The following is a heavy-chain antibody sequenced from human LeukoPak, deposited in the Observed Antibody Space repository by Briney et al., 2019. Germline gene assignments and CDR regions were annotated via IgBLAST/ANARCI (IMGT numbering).Heavy chain of an antibody. J-gene: IGHJ6*03. Sequence: SGGSLRLSCAPSGFTFNNYAMNWVRQAPGKGLEWVSIISGSGGSTYYADSVKGRFTISRDNSKNTLYLQMNSLRAEDTAVYYCARGYYGSGSYYPFYYYYMDVWGKGTTVTISS. V-gene: IGHV3-23*01. CDR3: ARGYYGSGSYYPFYYYYMDV. CDR2: ISGSGGST. D-gene: IGHD3-10*01. CDR1: GFTFNNYA.